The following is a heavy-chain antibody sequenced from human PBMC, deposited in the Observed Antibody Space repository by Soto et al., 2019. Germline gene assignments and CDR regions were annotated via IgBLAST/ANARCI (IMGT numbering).Heavy chain of an antibody. CDR1: GFTFSSYS. CDR2: ISSSSSYI. Sequence: GGSLRLSCAASGFTFSSYSMNCVRQAPGKGLEWVSSISSSSSYIYYADSVKGRFTISIDNAKNSLYLQMNSLRAEDTAVYYCARDPTPADYGGTDAFDIWGQGTMVTVSS. J-gene: IGHJ3*02. CDR3: ARDPTPADYGGTDAFDI. V-gene: IGHV3-21*01. D-gene: IGHD4-17*01.